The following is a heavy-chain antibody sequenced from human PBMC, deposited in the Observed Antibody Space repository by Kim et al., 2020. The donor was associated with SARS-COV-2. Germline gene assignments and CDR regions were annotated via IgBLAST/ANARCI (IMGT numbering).Heavy chain of an antibody. D-gene: IGHD2-15*01. CDR3: AKAPNHVVVVAAISDY. Sequence: SVKGRFTISRDNSKNTLYLQMNSLRAEDTAVYYCAKAPNHVVVVAAISDYWGQGTLVTVSS. J-gene: IGHJ4*02. V-gene: IGHV3-30*02.